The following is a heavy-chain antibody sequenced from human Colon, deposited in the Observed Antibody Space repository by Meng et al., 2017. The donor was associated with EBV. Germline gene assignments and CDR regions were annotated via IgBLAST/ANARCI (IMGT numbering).Heavy chain of an antibody. CDR2: IYYSGST. CDR3: ARVSSGWDYFDY. Sequence: QVQLQQGGEGLLKPSGTLSLTCAVYGGSFSGYYWSWIRQPPGKGLEWFGHIYYSGSTFYNPSLKRRVIISIDTSKNQFSLNLRSVTAADTAVYYCARVSSGWDYFDYWGQGTLVTVSS. V-gene: IGHV4-34*01. D-gene: IGHD6-19*01. J-gene: IGHJ4*02. CDR1: GGSFSGYY.